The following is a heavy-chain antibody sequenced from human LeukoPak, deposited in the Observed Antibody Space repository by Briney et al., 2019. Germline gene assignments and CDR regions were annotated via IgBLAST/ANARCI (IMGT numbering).Heavy chain of an antibody. CDR2: IYYSGST. V-gene: IGHV4-59*01. CDR1: GGSISSYY. D-gene: IGHD5-18*01. J-gene: IGHJ5*02. Sequence: PSETLSLTCTVSGGSISSYYWSWIRQPPGRGLEWIGYIYYSGSTNYTHSLKSRVTISVDTSKNQFSLRLTSVTAADTAVYFCARDGYSYGLGWFDPWGQGTLVTVSS. CDR3: ARDGYSYGLGWFDP.